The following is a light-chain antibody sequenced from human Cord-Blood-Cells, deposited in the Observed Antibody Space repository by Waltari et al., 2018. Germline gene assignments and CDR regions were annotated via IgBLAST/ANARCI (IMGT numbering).Light chain of an antibody. V-gene: IGLV2-14*03. CDR3: SSYTSSSTVV. CDR2: DVS. Sequence: QSALTQPASVSGSPGQSITISCTGTSSDVGGYNYVSWYQQHPGKAPKFIIYDVSNRPSGVSDRFSGSKSGNTASLTISGLQPEDEADYYCSSYTSSSTVVFGGGTKLTVL. CDR1: SSDVGGYNY. J-gene: IGLJ2*01.